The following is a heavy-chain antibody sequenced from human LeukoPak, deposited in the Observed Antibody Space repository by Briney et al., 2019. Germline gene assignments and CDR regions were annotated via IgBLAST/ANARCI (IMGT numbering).Heavy chain of an antibody. CDR3: ARSRAGSSSWYQPFDY. J-gene: IGHJ4*02. CDR1: GFTFSSYW. CDR2: INSDGSST. Sequence: QTGGSLRLSCAASGFTFSSYWMHWVRQAPGKGLVWVSRINSDGSSTSYADSVKGRFTISRDNSKNTLYLQMNSLRAEDTAVYYCARSRAGSSSWYQPFDYWGQGTLVTVSS. V-gene: IGHV3-74*01. D-gene: IGHD6-13*01.